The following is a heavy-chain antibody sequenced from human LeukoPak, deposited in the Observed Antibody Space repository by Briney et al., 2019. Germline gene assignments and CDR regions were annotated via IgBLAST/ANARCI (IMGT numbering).Heavy chain of an antibody. CDR2: MFYTGRT. D-gene: IGHD5-24*01. CDR1: GGSITSHY. CDR3: ARTRWLQSLFDY. V-gene: IGHV4-59*11. J-gene: IGHJ4*02. Sequence: SETLSLTCTVSGGSITSHYWSWIRQPPGKRLEWIGYMFYTGRTNYSPSLNSRVTISVDTSKNQFSLKLRSVTAADTAVYYCARTRWLQSLFDYWGQGTLVTVSS.